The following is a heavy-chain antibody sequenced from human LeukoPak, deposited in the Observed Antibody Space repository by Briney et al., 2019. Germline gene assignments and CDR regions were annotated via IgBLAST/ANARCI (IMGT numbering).Heavy chain of an antibody. CDR2: ISAYNGNT. CDR3: AVTIFGVVIPFDP. V-gene: IGHV1-18*01. Sequence: ASVRVSCKASGYTFTSYGISWVRQAPGQGLEWMGWISAYNGNTNYAQKLQGRVTMTTDTSTSTAYMELRSLRSDDTAVYYCAVTIFGVVIPFDPWGQGTLVTVSS. J-gene: IGHJ5*02. D-gene: IGHD3-3*01. CDR1: GYTFTSYG.